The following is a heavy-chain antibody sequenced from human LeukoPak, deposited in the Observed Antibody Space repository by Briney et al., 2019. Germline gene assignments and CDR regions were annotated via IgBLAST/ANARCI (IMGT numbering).Heavy chain of an antibody. CDR3: ARGIDSYGPGDY. J-gene: IGHJ4*02. CDR1: GGSFSGYY. CDR2: INHSGST. V-gene: IGHV4-34*01. D-gene: IGHD5-18*01. Sequence: PSETLSLTCAVYGGSFSGYYWSWIRQPPGKGLEWIGEINHSGSTNYNPSLKSRVTISVDTSKNQFPLKLSSVTAADTAVYYCARGIDSYGPGDYWGQGTLVTVSS.